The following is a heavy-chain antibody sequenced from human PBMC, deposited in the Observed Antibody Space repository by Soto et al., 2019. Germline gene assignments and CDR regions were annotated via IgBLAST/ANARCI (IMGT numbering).Heavy chain of an antibody. J-gene: IGHJ3*02. CDR2: INANSGGT. V-gene: IGHV1-2*02. D-gene: IGHD6-6*01. CDR1: GYTFTGNY. Sequence: QVQLVQSGAEVQKPGASVKVSCKASGYTFTGNYMHWVRQAPGQGLEWMGWINANSGGTNHAQKLQGRVTVTRDTSISTAYMELSMLRSDDTAVYYFARDGDSSSPVDIWGQGTRVPVSS. CDR3: ARDGDSSSPVDI.